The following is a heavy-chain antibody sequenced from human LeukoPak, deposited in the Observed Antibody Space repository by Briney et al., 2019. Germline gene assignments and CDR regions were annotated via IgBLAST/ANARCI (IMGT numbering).Heavy chain of an antibody. CDR1: GYTFSNYY. J-gene: IGHJ4*02. V-gene: IGHV1-46*01. D-gene: IGHD3-22*01. Sequence: ASVKVSCKASGYTFSNYYIHWVRQAPGQGLEWMAIINPSGGTTSYAQKFQGRVTMTRDTSTSTVYMELRSLRSDDTAVYYCARAHYFDTSAYQYYFDYWGQGTLVTVSS. CDR2: INPSGGTT. CDR3: ARAHYFDTSAYQYYFDY.